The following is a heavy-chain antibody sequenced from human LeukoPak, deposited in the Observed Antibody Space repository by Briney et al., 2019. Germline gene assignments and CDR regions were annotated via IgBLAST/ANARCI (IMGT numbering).Heavy chain of an antibody. J-gene: IGHJ4*02. CDR2: IDPNSGGT. D-gene: IGHD6-13*01. V-gene: IGHV1-2*06. Sequence: ASVKVSCKASGYSFTGYYMHWVRQAPGQGLEWMGRIDPNSGGTNYAQKFQGRVTMTRDTSISTIYVELSSLTSDDTAVYYCAKAGSRSWCSFDYWGQGTLVTVSS. CDR3: AKAGSRSWCSFDY. CDR1: GYSFTGYY.